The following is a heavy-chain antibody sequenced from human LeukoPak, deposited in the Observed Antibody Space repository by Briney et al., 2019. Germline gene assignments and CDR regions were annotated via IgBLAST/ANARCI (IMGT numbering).Heavy chain of an antibody. J-gene: IGHJ5*02. V-gene: IGHV4-4*07. D-gene: IGHD6-19*01. Sequence: SETLSLTCTVSGGSISSYYWSWIRQPAGKGLEWIGRIYTSGSTNYNPPLKSRVTMSVDTSKNQFSLKLSSVTAADTAVYYCARDLGYSSRGWFDPWGQGTLVTVSS. CDR2: IYTSGST. CDR3: ARDLGYSSRGWFDP. CDR1: GGSISSYY.